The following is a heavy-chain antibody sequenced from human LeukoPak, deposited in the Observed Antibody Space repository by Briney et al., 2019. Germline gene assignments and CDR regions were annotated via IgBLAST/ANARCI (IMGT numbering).Heavy chain of an antibody. Sequence: TGGSLRLSCAASGFTFSSYAMSWVRQAPGKGLEWVSAISGSGGSTYYADSVKGRFTISRDNSKNTLYLQMNSLRAEDTAVYYCARAGGRYYDILTGSEVKESWFDPWGQGTLVTVSS. J-gene: IGHJ5*02. D-gene: IGHD3-9*01. CDR2: ISGSGGST. V-gene: IGHV3-23*01. CDR1: GFTFSSYA. CDR3: ARAGGRYYDILTGSEVKESWFDP.